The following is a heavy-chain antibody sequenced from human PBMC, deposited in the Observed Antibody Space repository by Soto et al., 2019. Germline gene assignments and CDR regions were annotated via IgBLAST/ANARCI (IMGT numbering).Heavy chain of an antibody. Sequence: SVKVSCKASRGTFSSYAISWVRQAPGQGLEWMGGIIPIFGTANYAQKFQGRVTITADESTSTAYMELSSLRSEDTAVYYCARSVYYYDSSGPAHDAFDIWGQGTMVTVSS. D-gene: IGHD3-22*01. CDR3: ARSVYYYDSSGPAHDAFDI. V-gene: IGHV1-69*13. CDR1: RGTFSSYA. CDR2: IIPIFGTA. J-gene: IGHJ3*02.